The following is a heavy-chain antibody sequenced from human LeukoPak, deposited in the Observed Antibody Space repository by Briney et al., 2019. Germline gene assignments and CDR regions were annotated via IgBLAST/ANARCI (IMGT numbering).Heavy chain of an antibody. D-gene: IGHD6-13*01. V-gene: IGHV4-4*07. CDR2: IYTSGST. Sequence: PSETLSLTCTVSGGAISSYDWSWIRQPAGKGLEWIGRIYTSGSTNYNPSLKSRVTMPVDTSKNQFSLKLSSVTAADTAVYYCASGIIAAAGTDWFERWGQGTLVTVSS. CDR1: GGAISSYD. J-gene: IGHJ5*02. CDR3: ASGIIAAAGTDWFER.